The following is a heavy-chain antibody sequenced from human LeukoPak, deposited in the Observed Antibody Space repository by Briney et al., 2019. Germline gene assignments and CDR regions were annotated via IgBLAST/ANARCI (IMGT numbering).Heavy chain of an antibody. CDR3: ARDNCSSTSCYIPYDY. CDR1: GFTFSSYS. D-gene: IGHD2-2*02. Sequence: GGSLRLSCAASGFTFSSYSMNWVRQAPGKGLEWVSSISSSSSYIYYADSVKGRFTISRDNAKNSLYLQMNSLRAEDTAVYYRARDNCSSTSCYIPYDYWGQGTLVTVSS. V-gene: IGHV3-21*01. J-gene: IGHJ4*02. CDR2: ISSSSSYI.